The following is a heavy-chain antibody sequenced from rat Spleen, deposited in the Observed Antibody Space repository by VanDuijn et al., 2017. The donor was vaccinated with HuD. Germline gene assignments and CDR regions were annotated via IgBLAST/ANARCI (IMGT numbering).Heavy chain of an antibody. CDR3: ARHTNSGYEN. J-gene: IGHJ2*01. V-gene: IGHV5-29*01. CDR1: GFIFSDHY. CDR2: INYDGSST. Sequence: EVQLVESDGGLVQPGRSLKLSCAASGFIFSDHYVAWVRQAPTKGLEWVATINYDGSSTYYRDSVKGRFTISRDNAKSTLYLQMDSLRSEDTATYYCARHTNSGYENWGQGVMVTVSS. D-gene: IGHD4-3*01.